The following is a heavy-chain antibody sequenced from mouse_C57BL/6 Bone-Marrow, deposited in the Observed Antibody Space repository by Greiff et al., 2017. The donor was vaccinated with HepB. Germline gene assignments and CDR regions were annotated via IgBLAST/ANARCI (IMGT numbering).Heavy chain of an antibody. CDR3: ARALYYSNYEFAY. D-gene: IGHD2-5*01. Sequence: QVQLQQSGPGLVQPSQSLSITCTVSGFSLTSYGVHWVRQSPGKGLEWLGVIWSGGSTDYNAAFISRLSISKDNSKSQVFFKMNSLQADDTAIYYCARALYYSNYEFAYWGQGTLVTVSA. CDR1: GFSLTSYG. CDR2: IWSGGST. J-gene: IGHJ3*01. V-gene: IGHV2-2*01.